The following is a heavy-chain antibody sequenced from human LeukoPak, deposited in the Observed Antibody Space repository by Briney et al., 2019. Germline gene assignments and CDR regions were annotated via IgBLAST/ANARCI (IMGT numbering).Heavy chain of an antibody. V-gene: IGHV1-3*01. D-gene: IGHD4-17*01. CDR1: GYTFTIYA. J-gene: IGHJ4*02. Sequence: ASVNVSFKASGYTFTIYAMHWVRQAPGQRLEWMGWINAGNGNTKYSQKFQGRVTITRDTSASTAYMELSSLRSEDTAVYYCARDRWAVTTGFDYWGQGTLVTVSS. CDR2: INAGNGNT. CDR3: ARDRWAVTTGFDY.